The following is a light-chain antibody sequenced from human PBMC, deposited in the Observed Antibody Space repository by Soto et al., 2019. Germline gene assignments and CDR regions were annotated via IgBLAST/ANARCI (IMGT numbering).Light chain of an antibody. CDR1: QSVSSN. Sequence: EIVMTQSPATLSVSPGERATLSCSASQSVSSNLAWYQQKPGQAPRLLIYGASTRATGIPARFSGSGSGTEFTLTISILQSEDFAVYYCQQYNNWPPRYTFGQGTKLEIK. CDR3: QQYNNWPPRYT. CDR2: GAS. J-gene: IGKJ2*01. V-gene: IGKV3-15*01.